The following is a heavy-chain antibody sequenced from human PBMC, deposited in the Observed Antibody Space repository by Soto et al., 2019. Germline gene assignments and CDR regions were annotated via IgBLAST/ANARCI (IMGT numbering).Heavy chain of an antibody. CDR3: ARDSPYSSSWYGIDY. D-gene: IGHD6-13*01. CDR1: GGSIRSGGYY. Sequence: SETLSLTCTVSGGSIRSGGYYWSWIRQHPGKGLEWIGYIYYSGSTYYNPSLKSRVTISVDTSKNQFSLKLSSVTAADTAVYYCARDSPYSSSWYGIDYWGQGTLVTVSS. J-gene: IGHJ4*02. CDR2: IYYSGST. V-gene: IGHV4-31*03.